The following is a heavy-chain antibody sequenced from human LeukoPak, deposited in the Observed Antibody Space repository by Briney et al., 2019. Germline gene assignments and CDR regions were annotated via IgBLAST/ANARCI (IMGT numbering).Heavy chain of an antibody. CDR3: ARPLYSSGWDQLDN. Sequence: GGSLRLSCAASGFTFRSYWMGWVRQARGKGLEWVASIKQDGSQKFYVDSVKGRFTISRDNAKNSLYLARNSLRVEDTAVYYCARPLYSSGWDQLDNWGQGTLVSVSS. J-gene: IGHJ4*02. D-gene: IGHD6-19*01. V-gene: IGHV3-7*03. CDR2: IKQDGSQK. CDR1: GFTFRSYW.